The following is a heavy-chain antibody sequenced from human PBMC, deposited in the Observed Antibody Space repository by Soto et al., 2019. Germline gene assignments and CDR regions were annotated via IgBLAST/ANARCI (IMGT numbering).Heavy chain of an antibody. CDR3: ARGRGFSDAFDI. Sequence: GGCLRLSSAASGFTFSSYVMNWVRQAPGKGLEWVSSISSSSSYIYYADSVKGRFTISRDNAKNSLYLQMNSLRAEDTAVYYCARGRGFSDAFDIWGQGTMVTLSS. CDR1: GFTFSSYV. J-gene: IGHJ3*02. D-gene: IGHD3-3*01. V-gene: IGHV3-21*01. CDR2: ISSSSSYI.